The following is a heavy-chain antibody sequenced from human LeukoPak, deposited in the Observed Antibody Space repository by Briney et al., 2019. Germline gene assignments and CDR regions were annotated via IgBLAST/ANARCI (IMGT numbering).Heavy chain of an antibody. CDR3: ASSYCSGGSCYPPDAFDI. CDR1: GLTFSNSA. CDR2: ISVGSDVI. D-gene: IGHD2-15*01. V-gene: IGHV3-48*04. Sequence: QTGGSLRLSCAVSGLTFSNSAMSWVRQAPGKGLEWVSAISVGSDVIYYADSVKGRFTISRDNAKNSLYLQMNSLRAEDTAVYYCASSYCSGGSCYPPDAFDIWGQGTMVTVSS. J-gene: IGHJ3*02.